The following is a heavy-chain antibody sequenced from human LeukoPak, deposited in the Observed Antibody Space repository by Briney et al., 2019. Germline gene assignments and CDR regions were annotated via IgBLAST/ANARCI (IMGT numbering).Heavy chain of an antibody. J-gene: IGHJ5*02. Sequence: GSSVKVSCKAFGGSFSSEAISWVRQAPGQGLEWVGGIIPIFGTANYAQKFQGRVTITTDESTSTAYMEVSSLRSDDTAVYYCARDRVRITMVRGAKNWFDPWGQGTLVTVSS. D-gene: IGHD3-10*01. V-gene: IGHV1-69*05. CDR1: GGSFSSEA. CDR2: IIPIFGTA. CDR3: ARDRVRITMVRGAKNWFDP.